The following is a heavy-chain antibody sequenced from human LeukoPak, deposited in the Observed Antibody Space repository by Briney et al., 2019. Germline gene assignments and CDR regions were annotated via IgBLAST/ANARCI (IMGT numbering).Heavy chain of an antibody. CDR2: ISSTSTYI. V-gene: IGHV3-21*01. CDR3: ARVLGGYCSGTLCAFDI. J-gene: IGHJ3*02. Sequence: GGSLRLSCAASGFTFSSYSMIWVRQASGKGLEWVSSISSTSTYIYYADSVKGRFTISRDNAKTSLNLQMNSLRAEDTAVYYCARVLGGYCSGTLCAFDIWGQGTMVTVSS. D-gene: IGHD2-2*01. CDR1: GFTFSSYS.